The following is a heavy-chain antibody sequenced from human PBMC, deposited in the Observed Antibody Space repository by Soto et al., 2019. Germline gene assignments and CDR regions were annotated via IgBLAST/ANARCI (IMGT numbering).Heavy chain of an antibody. D-gene: IGHD3-22*01. CDR3: AKVALRPDSSGNYPWNFDY. CDR2: IYSGGST. CDR1: GFTVSSNY. Sequence: PGGFLRLSCAASGFTVSSNYMSWVRQAPGKGLEWVSVIYSGGSTYYADSVKGRFTISRDNSKDTLYLQMNSLRAEDTAVYYCAKVALRPDSSGNYPWNFDYWGQGALVTVSS. J-gene: IGHJ4*02. V-gene: IGHV3-53*01.